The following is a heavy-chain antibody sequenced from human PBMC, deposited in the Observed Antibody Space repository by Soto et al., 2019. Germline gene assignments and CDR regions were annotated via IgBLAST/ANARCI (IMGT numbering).Heavy chain of an antibody. CDR3: PRLQTGADAFDI. D-gene: IGHD7-27*01. Sequence: EVQLVESGGGLVKPGGSLRLSCAASGFTFSSYSMNWVRQAPGKGLEWVSSISSSSSYIYYADSVKGRFTISRDNAKNSLYLQMNSLRAEDTAVYYCPRLQTGADAFDIWSQGTMVTVSS. V-gene: IGHV3-21*01. CDR1: GFTFSSYS. CDR2: ISSSSSYI. J-gene: IGHJ3*02.